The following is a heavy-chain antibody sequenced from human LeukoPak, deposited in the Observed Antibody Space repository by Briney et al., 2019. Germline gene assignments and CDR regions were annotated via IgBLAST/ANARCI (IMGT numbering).Heavy chain of an antibody. CDR2: ISYDGSNK. CDR1: GFTFSSYG. V-gene: IGHV3-30*18. D-gene: IGHD6-19*01. Sequence: PGRSLRLSCAASGFTFSSYGMHWVRQAPGKGLEWVAVISYDGSNKHYADSVKGRFTISRDNSKNTLYLQMNSLRAEDTAVYYCAKEPYSSGWYDYWGQGTLVTVSS. CDR3: AKEPYSSGWYDY. J-gene: IGHJ4*02.